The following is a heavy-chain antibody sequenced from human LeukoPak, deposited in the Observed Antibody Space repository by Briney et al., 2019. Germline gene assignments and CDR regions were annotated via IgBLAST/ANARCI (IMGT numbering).Heavy chain of an antibody. CDR2: VSGDGQRT. Sequence: GGSLRLSCAASGFTFNNYAMNWVRQTPGKGLQWVSAVSGDGQRTFYADSVKGRFTIFRDNSMNTLSLQMNSLRVEDTAVYYCAREQDNLLLLSHFDSWGQGILVTVSA. J-gene: IGHJ4*02. D-gene: IGHD1-14*01. CDR3: AREQDNLLLLSHFDS. CDR1: GFTFNNYA. V-gene: IGHV3-23*01.